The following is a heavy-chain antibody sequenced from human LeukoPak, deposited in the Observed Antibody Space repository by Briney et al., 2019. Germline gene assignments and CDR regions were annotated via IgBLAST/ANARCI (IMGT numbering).Heavy chain of an antibody. D-gene: IGHD6-19*01. CDR3: AKGAAIGMIAVAGIDY. J-gene: IGHJ4*02. Sequence: QTGGSLRLSCAASGFTVTSTYMSWVRQAPGKGLEWVSVISGSGGSTYYADSVKDRFTISRDKSKNTLYLQMNSLRVEDTAVYYCAKGAAIGMIAVAGIDYWGQGTLVTVSS. CDR2: ISGSGGST. V-gene: IGHV3-23*01. CDR1: GFTVTSTY.